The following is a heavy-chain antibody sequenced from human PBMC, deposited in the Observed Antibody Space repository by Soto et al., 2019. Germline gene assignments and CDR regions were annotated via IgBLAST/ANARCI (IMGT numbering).Heavy chain of an antibody. D-gene: IGHD1-20*01. Sequence: DVQLLESGGGLVQPGGSLTLSCAASSFTFSDFAMSWVRQAPGKGLEWVSSIGGGGTDTYYADSVKGPFTISRDNSKNTLYLQMDGLRDEDTAVYYCAKDAVPYNGKWDWFDSWGQGTLVIVSS. CDR1: SFTFSDFA. CDR3: AKDAVPYNGKWDWFDS. V-gene: IGHV3-23*01. J-gene: IGHJ5*01. CDR2: IGGGGTDT.